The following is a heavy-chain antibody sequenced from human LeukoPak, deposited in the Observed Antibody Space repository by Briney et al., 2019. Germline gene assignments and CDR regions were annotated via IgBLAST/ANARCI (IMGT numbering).Heavy chain of an antibody. D-gene: IGHD6-6*01. J-gene: IGHJ4*02. Sequence: ASVKVSCKASGYTFTGYYMHWVRQAPGQGLEWMGRINPNSGGTNYAQKFQGRVTMTRDTSISTAYMELSSLRSEDTAVYYCARGRFLYSSSSEGDYWGQGTLVTVSS. CDR3: ARGRFLYSSSSEGDY. CDR1: GYTFTGYY. CDR2: INPNSGGT. V-gene: IGHV1-2*06.